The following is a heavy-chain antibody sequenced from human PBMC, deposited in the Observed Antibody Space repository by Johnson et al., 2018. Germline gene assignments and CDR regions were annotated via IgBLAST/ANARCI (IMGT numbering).Heavy chain of an antibody. V-gene: IGHV3-33*01. J-gene: IGHJ3*01. CDR3: ARRDLDHAFDV. Sequence: QVQLVQSGGCVVQPGRSXRLSCAASGFTFRNYGMHWVRPAPVKGLEWVALIWYDGSNKHYADAVKGRFTISRDNSKNTMSLQMSSLRADDTAVYYCARRDLDHAFDVWGQGTMVTVSS. CDR2: IWYDGSNK. CDR1: GFTFRNYG.